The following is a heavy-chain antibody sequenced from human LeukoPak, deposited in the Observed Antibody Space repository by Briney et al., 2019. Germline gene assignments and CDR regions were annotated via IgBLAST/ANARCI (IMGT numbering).Heavy chain of an antibody. CDR3: ARLISGWYDAFDI. D-gene: IGHD6-19*01. CDR2: IIPIFGTA. CDR1: GGTFSSYA. J-gene: IGHJ3*02. Sequence: GASVKVSCKASGGTFSSYAISWVRQAPGQGLEWMGGIIPIFGTANYAQKFQGRVTITADESTSTAYMELSSLRSEDTAVYYCARLISGWYDAFDIWGQGTMVTVSS. V-gene: IGHV1-69*13.